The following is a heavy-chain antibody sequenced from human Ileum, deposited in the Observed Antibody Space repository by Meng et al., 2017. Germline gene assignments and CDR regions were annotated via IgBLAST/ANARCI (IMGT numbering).Heavy chain of an antibody. Sequence: VQLQASGPRLVRPSETLSLPFTVSGGSVSRGSYYWSWIRQPPGKGLEWIGHIYYSGSTNYNPSLKSRVTISVDMSKNQFSLKLNSVTAADTAIYFCARSSTSPASYFFDYWGQGTLVTVSS. CDR2: IYYSGST. V-gene: IGHV4-61*01. CDR3: ARSSTSPASYFFDY. CDR1: GGSVSRGSYY. D-gene: IGHD6-6*01. J-gene: IGHJ4*02.